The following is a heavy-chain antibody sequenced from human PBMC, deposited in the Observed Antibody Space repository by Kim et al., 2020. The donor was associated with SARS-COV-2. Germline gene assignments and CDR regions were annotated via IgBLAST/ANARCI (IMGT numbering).Heavy chain of an antibody. D-gene: IGHD4-4*01. V-gene: IGHV1-3*01. J-gene: IGHJ4*02. Sequence: ASVPVYCKASGYTFKTYPIHWLRQAPGQRLEWMGWVNSANDKTKYSQKFQGRVTITRDTSANTAYMELSSLTSEDTAVYYCARDMNPTVYDYWGQGTLVTVSS. CDR3: ARDMNPTVYDY. CDR1: GYTFKTYP. CDR2: VNSANDKT.